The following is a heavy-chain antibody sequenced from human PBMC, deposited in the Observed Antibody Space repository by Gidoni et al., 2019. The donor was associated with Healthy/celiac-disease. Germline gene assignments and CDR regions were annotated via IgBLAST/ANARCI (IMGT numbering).Heavy chain of an antibody. Sequence: EVQLLESGRGLVQPGGSLRLSCSASGFTFSSYAMRWVSQAPGKGLEWVSAISGSGGSTYYADSVKGRFTISRDNSKNTLYLQMNSLRAEDTAVYYCAKTHPTTVTYDYWGQGTLVTVSS. CDR2: ISGSGGST. CDR1: GFTFSSYA. V-gene: IGHV3-23*01. D-gene: IGHD4-17*01. J-gene: IGHJ4*02. CDR3: AKTHPTTVTYDY.